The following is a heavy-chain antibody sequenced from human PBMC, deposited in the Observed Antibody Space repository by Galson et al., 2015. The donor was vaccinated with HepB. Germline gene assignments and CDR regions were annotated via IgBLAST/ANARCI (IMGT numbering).Heavy chain of an antibody. V-gene: IGHV4-39*07. J-gene: IGHJ1*01. CDR1: GGSISSYY. D-gene: IGHD3-22*01. CDR2: IYYSGST. Sequence: SETLSLTCTVSGGSISSYYWGWIRQPPGKGLEWIGSIYYSGSTYYNPSLKSRVTISVDTSKNQFSLKLSSVTAADTAVYYCASGRWYYDSSGYRLLGLVFQHWGQGTLVTVSS. CDR3: ASGRWYYDSSGYRLLGLVFQH.